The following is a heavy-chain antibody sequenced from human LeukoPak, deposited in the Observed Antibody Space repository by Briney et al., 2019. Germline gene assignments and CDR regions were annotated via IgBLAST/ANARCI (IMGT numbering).Heavy chain of an antibody. D-gene: IGHD1-26*01. CDR1: GYTFTNNG. CDR2: ISTYNGKT. Sequence: GASVKVSCKASGYTFTNNGISWVRQAPGQGLERIGWISTYNGKTNNAQKFQDRVTMTTDTSTSTVYMELRSLRSDDTAVYYCARSPGAEIDYWGQGTLVTVSS. CDR3: ARSPGAEIDY. J-gene: IGHJ4*02. V-gene: IGHV1-18*01.